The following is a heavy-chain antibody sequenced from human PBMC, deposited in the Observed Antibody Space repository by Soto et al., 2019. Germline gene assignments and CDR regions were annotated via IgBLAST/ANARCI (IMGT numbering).Heavy chain of an antibody. CDR2: IYYSGST. CDR1: GGSISSGGYS. J-gene: IGHJ1*01. D-gene: IGHD2-15*01. Sequence: SETLSLTCAVSGGSISSGGYSWSWIRQPPGKGLEWIGYIYYSGSTNYNPSLKSRVAMLIDMSKNQFSLKLTSVSAADTAVYYCAAAPRYWGQGIQVTVSS. CDR3: AAAPRY. V-gene: IGHV4-61*08.